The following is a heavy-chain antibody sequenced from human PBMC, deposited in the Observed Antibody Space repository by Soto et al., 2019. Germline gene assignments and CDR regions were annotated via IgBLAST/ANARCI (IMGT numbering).Heavy chain of an antibody. CDR3: ARSITDYGERH. CDR1: GYTFTSYD. D-gene: IGHD4-17*01. J-gene: IGHJ4*02. CDR2: MNPNSGNT. Sequence: QVQLVQSGAEGKKPGASVKVSCKASGYTFTSYDINWVRQATGQGLEWMGWMNPNSGNTGYAQKCQGRVTMNRKTSICTALMEPRTLTFDDTAVDSCARSITDYGERHWGQGALVTVSS. V-gene: IGHV1-8*01.